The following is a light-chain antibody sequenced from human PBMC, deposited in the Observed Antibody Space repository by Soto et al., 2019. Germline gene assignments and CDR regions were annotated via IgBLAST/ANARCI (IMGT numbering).Light chain of an antibody. J-gene: IGLJ2*01. Sequence: QSALTQPASGSGSPGQSITISCTGTSSDVGSYNLVSWYQQHPGKAPKLMIYEGSKRPSGVSNRFSGSKSGNTASLTISGLQAQDEADYYCCSYAGSSTSVFGGGTQVTVL. CDR2: EGS. CDR1: SSDVGSYNL. CDR3: CSYAGSSTSV. V-gene: IGLV2-23*01.